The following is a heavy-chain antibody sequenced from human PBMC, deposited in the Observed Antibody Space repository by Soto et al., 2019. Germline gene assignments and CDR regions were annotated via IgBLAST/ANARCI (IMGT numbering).Heavy chain of an antibody. CDR1: GASISSIGSHY. D-gene: IGHD3-10*01. CDR2: ISKSGST. Sequence: PSETLSVTCPVSGASISSIGSHYCSWIRQPPGKGLEWIGYISKSGSTSYNPSLQSRAIISVDTSTNQVSLNLASVTAADTAVYYCTTQGFGNLHGLVDVWGQGTTVTVSS. V-gene: IGHV4-4*09. J-gene: IGHJ6*02. CDR3: TTQGFGNLHGLVDV.